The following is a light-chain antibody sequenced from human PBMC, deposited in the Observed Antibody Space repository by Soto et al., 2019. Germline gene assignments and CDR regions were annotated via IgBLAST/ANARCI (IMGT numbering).Light chain of an antibody. J-gene: IGKJ4*01. Sequence: EIVLTQSPGTLSLSPGERATLSCMASQSVSSSYLSWYQQKPGQAPRQLIYGASSRATGIPDRFSGSGSGTDFTLTITRLEPEDFAVYYCKHYRTSFGGGTRVEIK. CDR2: GAS. V-gene: IGKV3-20*01. CDR1: QSVSSSY. CDR3: KHYRTS.